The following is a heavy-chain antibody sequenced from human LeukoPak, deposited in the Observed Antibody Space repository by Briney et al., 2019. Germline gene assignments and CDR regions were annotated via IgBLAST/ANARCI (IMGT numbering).Heavy chain of an antibody. D-gene: IGHD1-14*01. Sequence: KPSETLSLTCAVSGYSISSGYYWGWIRQPPGKGLEWIGSIYHSGSTYYNPSLKSRVTISGDTSQNQFSPKLSTLTAADTAVYYCARHGENPTPEYYYYYYMYVWGKGTTVTVSS. CDR1: GYSISSGYY. CDR3: ARHGENPTPEYYYYYYMYV. V-gene: IGHV4-38-2*01. J-gene: IGHJ6*03. CDR2: IYHSGST.